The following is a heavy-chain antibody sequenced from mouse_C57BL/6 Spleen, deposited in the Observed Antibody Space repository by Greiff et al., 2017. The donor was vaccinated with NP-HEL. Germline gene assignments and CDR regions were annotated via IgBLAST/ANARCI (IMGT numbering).Heavy chain of an antibody. Sequence: QVQLKQSGPELVKPGASVKISCKASGYAFSSSWMNWVKQRPGKGLEWIGRIYPGDGDTNYNGKFKGKATLTADKSSSTAYMQLSSLTSEDSAVYFCATQTGTHFDYWGQGTTLTVSS. D-gene: IGHD4-1*01. CDR2: IYPGDGDT. J-gene: IGHJ2*01. CDR3: ATQTGTHFDY. V-gene: IGHV1-82*01. CDR1: GYAFSSSW.